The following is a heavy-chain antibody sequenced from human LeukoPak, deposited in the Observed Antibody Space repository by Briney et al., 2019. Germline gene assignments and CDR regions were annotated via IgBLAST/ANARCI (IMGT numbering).Heavy chain of an antibody. Sequence: GGSLRLSCAASGFTVSSNYMSWVRQAPGKGLEWVSVIYSGGSTYYADSVKGRFTTSRHNSKNTLYLQMNSLRAEDTAVYYCASMITFGGAEFDYWGQGTLVTVSS. CDR3: ASMITFGGAEFDY. CDR1: GFTVSSNY. D-gene: IGHD3-16*01. CDR2: IYSGGST. V-gene: IGHV3-53*04. J-gene: IGHJ4*02.